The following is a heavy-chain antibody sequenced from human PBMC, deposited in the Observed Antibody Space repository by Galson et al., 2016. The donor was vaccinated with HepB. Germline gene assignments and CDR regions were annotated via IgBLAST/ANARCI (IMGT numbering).Heavy chain of an antibody. Sequence: SVKVSCKASGGSLSSYGISWVRQAPGQGLEWMGVIIPVIGPANYAQKFLGRVTITADESTDTAYMALSSLRPDDTAVYYCARDGYSYGFGLDVWGQGTTVIVS. D-gene: IGHD5-18*01. CDR3: ARDGYSYGFGLDV. J-gene: IGHJ6*02. CDR1: GGSLSSYG. CDR2: IIPVIGPA. V-gene: IGHV1-69*13.